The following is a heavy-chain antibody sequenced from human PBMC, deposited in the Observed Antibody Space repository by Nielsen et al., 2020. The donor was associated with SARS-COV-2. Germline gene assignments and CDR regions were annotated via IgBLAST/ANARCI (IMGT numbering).Heavy chain of an antibody. V-gene: IGHV3-30*03. Sequence: GGSLRLSCAASGFTFSSYGMHWVRQAPGKGLEWVAVISYDGSNKYYADSVKGRFTISRDNSKNTLYLQMNSLRAEDTAVYYCARGGLGYGGNAWGAFDIWGQGTMVTVSS. CDR1: GFTFSSYG. D-gene: IGHD4-23*01. CDR3: ARGGLGYGGNAWGAFDI. J-gene: IGHJ3*02. CDR2: ISYDGSNK.